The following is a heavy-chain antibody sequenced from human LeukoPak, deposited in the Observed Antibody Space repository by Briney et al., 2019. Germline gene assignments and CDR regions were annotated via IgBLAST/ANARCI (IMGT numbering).Heavy chain of an antibody. J-gene: IGHJ6*02. CDR2: ISSSSSYI. Sequence: PGGSRRLSCAASGFTFSSYRMNWVRQAPGKGLEWVSSISSSSSYIYYVDSVKGRFTISRDNAKNSLYLQMNSLRAEDTAVYYCARGVRRYYDILTGRYGMDVWGQGTTVTVSS. CDR3: ARGVRRYYDILTGRYGMDV. V-gene: IGHV3-21*01. D-gene: IGHD3-9*01. CDR1: GFTFSSYR.